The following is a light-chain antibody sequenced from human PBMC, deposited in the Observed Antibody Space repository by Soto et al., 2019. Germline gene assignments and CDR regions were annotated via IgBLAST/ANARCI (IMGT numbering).Light chain of an antibody. V-gene: IGLV4-69*01. J-gene: IGLJ2*01. CDR1: SGHSSYA. CDR2: VNSDGSH. CDR3: QTWGTGTVV. Sequence: QLVLTQSPSASASLGASVKLTCTLSSGHSSYAIAWHQQQPEKGPRYLMKVNSDGSHGKGDGIPDRFSGSSSGAERYLTISSLQSEDEADYYCQTWGTGTVVFGGGTKLTVL.